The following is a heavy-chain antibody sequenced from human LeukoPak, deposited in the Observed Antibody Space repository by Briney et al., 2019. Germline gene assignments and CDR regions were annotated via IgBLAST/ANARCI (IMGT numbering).Heavy chain of an antibody. Sequence: GESLKISFKGSGYSFTSYWIGWVRQMPGKGLEWMGIIYPGDSDTRYSPSFQGQVTISADKSISTAYLQWSSLKASDTAMYYCARLGCSSTSCPHYYYYYYMDVWGKGTTVTVSS. V-gene: IGHV5-51*01. D-gene: IGHD2-2*01. CDR2: IYPGDSDT. J-gene: IGHJ6*03. CDR3: ARLGCSSTSCPHYYYYYYMDV. CDR1: GYSFTSYW.